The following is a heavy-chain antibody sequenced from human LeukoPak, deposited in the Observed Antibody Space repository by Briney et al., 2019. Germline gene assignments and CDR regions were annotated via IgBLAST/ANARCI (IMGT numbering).Heavy chain of an antibody. CDR1: GFTFSSYA. J-gene: IGHJ4*02. Sequence: GGSLGLSCAASGFTFSSYAMSWVRHAPGKGLEWVAVISGGGGSTYYEDSVKGRFTISRDNSKNTLYLQMNSLRAEDTAVYYCAKFGVYYDSSGYFDYWGQGTLVTVSS. CDR2: ISGGGGST. V-gene: IGHV3-23*01. D-gene: IGHD3-22*01. CDR3: AKFGVYYDSSGYFDY.